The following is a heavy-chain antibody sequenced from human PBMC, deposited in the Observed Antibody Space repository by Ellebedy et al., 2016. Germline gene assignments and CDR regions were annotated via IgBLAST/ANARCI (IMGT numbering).Heavy chain of an antibody. J-gene: IGHJ4*02. CDR3: AKEGYCSTTSCETHFDY. D-gene: IGHD2-2*01. CDR2: ISGSGGST. Sequence: GGSLRLSXAASGFTFSSYAMSWVRQAPGKGLEWVSAISGSGGSTYYADSVKGRFTISRDNSKNTLYLQMNSLRAEDTAVYYCAKEGYCSTTSCETHFDYWGQGTLVTVSS. V-gene: IGHV3-23*01. CDR1: GFTFSSYA.